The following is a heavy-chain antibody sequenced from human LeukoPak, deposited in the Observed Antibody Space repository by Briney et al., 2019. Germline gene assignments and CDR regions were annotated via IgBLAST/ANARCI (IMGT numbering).Heavy chain of an antibody. D-gene: IGHD2-2*01. CDR3: ARQWGDCSSISCYSAS. V-gene: IGHV5-51*01. CDR1: GYSFSSYW. Sequence: GESLKISCKGSGYSFSSYWIAWVRQMPGKGLEWMGIIYPGDSDTRYSPSFQGQVTISADKSIRIAYLQWSSLKALDTAMYYCARQWGDCSSISCYSASWGQGTLVTVSS. CDR2: IYPGDSDT. J-gene: IGHJ5*02.